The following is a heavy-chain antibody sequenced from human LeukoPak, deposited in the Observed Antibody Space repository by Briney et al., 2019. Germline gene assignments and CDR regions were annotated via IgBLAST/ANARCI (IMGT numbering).Heavy chain of an antibody. CDR1: GYTFTSYY. V-gene: IGHV1-46*03. J-gene: IGHJ3*02. Sequence: GASVKVSCKASGYTFTSYYMHWVRQAPGQGLEWMGIINPIGGSTSYAQKFQGRVTMTRDTSTSTVYMELSSLRSEDTAVYYCAKSADTAMVMSAFDIWGQGTMVTVSS. CDR3: AKSADTAMVMSAFDI. CDR2: INPIGGST. D-gene: IGHD5-18*01.